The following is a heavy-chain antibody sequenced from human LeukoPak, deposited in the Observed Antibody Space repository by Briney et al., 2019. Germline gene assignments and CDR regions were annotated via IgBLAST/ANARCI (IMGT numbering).Heavy chain of an antibody. V-gene: IGHV3-23*01. Sequence: GGSLRLSCAASGFTFSIYAMSWVRQAPGKGLEWVSAISATDSRPYYADSVKGRFTISRDNSKNTLYLQMNSLRTEDTAVYCCASSRTAASSNWFDPWGQGTLVTVSS. D-gene: IGHD2-2*01. CDR3: ASSRTAASSNWFDP. J-gene: IGHJ5*02. CDR2: ISATDSRP. CDR1: GFTFSIYA.